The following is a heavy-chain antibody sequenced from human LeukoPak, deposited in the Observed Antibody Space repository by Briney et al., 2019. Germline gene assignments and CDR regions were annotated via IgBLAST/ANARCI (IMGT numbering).Heavy chain of an antibody. J-gene: IGHJ4*02. Sequence: GGSLRLSCSSSGFTFSTYGMHWVRQAPGKGLEWLTFIQYDGSSKDYADSVKGRFTISRDNSKDTLFLQMNSLRGDDTAIYYCAKDLIPTAIISPLDHWGQGALVTVSS. D-gene: IGHD2-2*02. CDR2: IQYDGSSK. CDR3: AKDLIPTAIISPLDH. CDR1: GFTFSTYG. V-gene: IGHV3-30*02.